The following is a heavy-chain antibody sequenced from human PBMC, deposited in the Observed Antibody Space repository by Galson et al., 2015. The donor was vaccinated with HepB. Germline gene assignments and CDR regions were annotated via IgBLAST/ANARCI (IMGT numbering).Heavy chain of an antibody. CDR2: INTNNGNP. Sequence: QSGAEVKKPGASVKVSCKASGYTFTSYAMNWVRQAPGQGLEWMGYINTNNGNPMYAQGFTGRFVFSLDTSVSTAYLQISNLKAEDTALYYCARGVGQWLVAPGYWGQGTLVTVSS. J-gene: IGHJ4*02. D-gene: IGHD6-19*01. V-gene: IGHV7-4-1*02. CDR1: GYTFTSYA. CDR3: ARGVGQWLVAPGY.